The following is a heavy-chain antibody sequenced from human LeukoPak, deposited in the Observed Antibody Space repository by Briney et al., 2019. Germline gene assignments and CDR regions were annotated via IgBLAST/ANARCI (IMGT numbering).Heavy chain of an antibody. J-gene: IGHJ3*02. Sequence: ASVKVSCKASGYTLTGYYMHWVRQAPGQGLEWMGWINPNSGGTNYAQKFQGRVTITADKSTSTAYMELSSLRSEDTAVYYCASCYGPDAFDIWGQGTMVTVSS. CDR1: GYTLTGYY. D-gene: IGHD5-18*01. CDR2: INPNSGGT. V-gene: IGHV1-2*02. CDR3: ASCYGPDAFDI.